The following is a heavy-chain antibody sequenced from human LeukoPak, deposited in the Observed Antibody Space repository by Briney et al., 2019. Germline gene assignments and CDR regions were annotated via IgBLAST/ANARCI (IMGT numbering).Heavy chain of an antibody. Sequence: SETLSLTCAVYGGSFSGYYWSWIRQPPGKGLEWIGEINHRGTTNYNSSLKSRVTVSVDTSKNQFSLKLSSVTAADKAVYYCARRYSGSYGLYSHHSMDVWGKGTTVTISS. V-gene: IGHV4-34*01. CDR2: INHRGTT. J-gene: IGHJ6*03. D-gene: IGHD1-26*01. CDR3: ARRYSGSYGLYSHHSMDV. CDR1: GGSFSGYY.